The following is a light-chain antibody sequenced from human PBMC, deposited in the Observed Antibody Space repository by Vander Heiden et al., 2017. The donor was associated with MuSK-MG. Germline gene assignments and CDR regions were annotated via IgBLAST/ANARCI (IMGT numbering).Light chain of an antibody. Sequence: DIQMTQSPSTLSASVGDRVTITCRASQSISSWLAWYQQKPGKAPKLLIYKASSLESGVPSRFSGSGSGTEFTLTISSLQPDDFATYYCQQDNSYSMAFGQGTKMEIK. J-gene: IGKJ2*01. CDR2: KAS. CDR3: QQDNSYSMA. V-gene: IGKV1-5*03. CDR1: QSISSW.